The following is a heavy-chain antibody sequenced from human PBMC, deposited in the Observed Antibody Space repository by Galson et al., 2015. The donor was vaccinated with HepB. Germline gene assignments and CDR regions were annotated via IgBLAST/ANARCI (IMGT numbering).Heavy chain of an antibody. CDR2: ISGSGGST. CDR3: AKGDTGGGFGEILDY. V-gene: IGHV3-23*01. J-gene: IGHJ4*02. D-gene: IGHD3-10*01. CDR1: GFTFSSYA. Sequence: SLRLSCAASGFTFSSYAMSWVRQAPGKGLEWVSAISGSGGSTYYADSVKGRFTISRDNSKNTLYLQMNSLRAEDTAVYYCAKGDTGGGFGEILDYWGQGTLVTVSS.